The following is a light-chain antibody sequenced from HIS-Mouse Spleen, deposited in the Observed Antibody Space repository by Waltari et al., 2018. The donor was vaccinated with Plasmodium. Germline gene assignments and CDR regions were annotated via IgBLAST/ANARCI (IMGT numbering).Light chain of an antibody. CDR2: DVS. CDR1: SSDVGGDNY. V-gene: IGLV2-11*01. Sequence: QSALTQPRSVSGSPGQSVTIPCPGTSSDVGGDNYVSWYHQHPGKAPKLTIYDVSKRPSGVPDRFSGSKSGNTASLTISGLQAEDEADYYCCSYAGSYTWVFGGGTKLTVL. J-gene: IGLJ3*02. CDR3: CSYAGSYTWV.